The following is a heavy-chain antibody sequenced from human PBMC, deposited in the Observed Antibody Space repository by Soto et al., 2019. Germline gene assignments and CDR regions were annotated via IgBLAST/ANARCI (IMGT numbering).Heavy chain of an antibody. CDR3: AKAGGVIDDTTVYRQIDY. D-gene: IGHD2-8*02. CDR1: EFTFSSYA. J-gene: IGHJ4*02. CDR2: IDKSAESA. V-gene: IGHV3-23*01. Sequence: EVQLLDSGGGLVQPGGSLRLSCEASEFTFSSYAMSWVRQAPGKGLEWVSGIDKSAESAFYADSVKGRFTISRDNSKNTLYLQMNSLRVEDTAVYYCAKAGGVIDDTTVYRQIDYWGQGTLVTVSS.